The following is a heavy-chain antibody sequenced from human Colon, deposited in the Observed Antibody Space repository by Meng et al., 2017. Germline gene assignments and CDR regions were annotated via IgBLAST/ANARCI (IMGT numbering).Heavy chain of an antibody. V-gene: IGHV4-61*08. CDR3: ATASGDY. CDR1: GGSISSGDYY. D-gene: IGHD3-10*01. Sequence: QPQLQESGPGLVKPSQTLSLTCTVSGGSISSGDYYWSWIRQPPGKGLEWLGHIHYSGTTKYNPSLNSRVIISVDTSKNQFSLRLNSVTAADTAVYYCATASGDYWGQGILVTVSS. J-gene: IGHJ4*02. CDR2: IHYSGTT.